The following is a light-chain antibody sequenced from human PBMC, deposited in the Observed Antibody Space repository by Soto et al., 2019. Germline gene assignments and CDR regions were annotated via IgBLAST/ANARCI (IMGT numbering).Light chain of an antibody. CDR1: QSLRSN. CDR3: QQYNNWWT. CDR2: AAS. J-gene: IGKJ1*01. Sequence: IVMTQSPATLSVSPGERATLSCRASQSLRSNLAWYQQKPGQAPRLLIYAASTRATGIPARFSGSGSGIEFTLTISSLQSEDFAVYYCQQYNNWWTFGQGTKVEIK. V-gene: IGKV3-15*01.